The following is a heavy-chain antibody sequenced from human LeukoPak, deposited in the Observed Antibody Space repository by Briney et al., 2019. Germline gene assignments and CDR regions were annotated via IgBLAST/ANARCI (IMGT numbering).Heavy chain of an antibody. CDR3: ARGSPKGYLDY. J-gene: IGHJ4*02. CDR1: GGTLSSYA. Sequence: ASVKVSCKASGGTLSSYAISWVRQAPGQGLEWMGGIIPIFGTANYAQKFQGRVTITADESTSTAYMELSSLRADDTAVYYCARGSPKGYLDYWGQGTLVTVSS. CDR2: IIPIFGTA. V-gene: IGHV1-69*13.